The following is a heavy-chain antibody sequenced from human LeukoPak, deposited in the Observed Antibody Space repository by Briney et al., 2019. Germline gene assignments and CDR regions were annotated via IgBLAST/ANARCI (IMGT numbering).Heavy chain of an antibody. CDR1: GFTFSRDS. Sequence: GGSLGLSCAASGFTFSRDSMNWVRQAPGKGLEWVSYINGGGSPIYYADSERGRFTISRDNVKNSLYLQMNSLRAEDTAVYYCVRDNPRCCGVVPANIDDYWGQGTLVTVSS. V-gene: IGHV3-48*01. CDR3: VRDNPRCCGVVPANIDDY. D-gene: IGHD2-15*01. CDR2: INGGGSPI. J-gene: IGHJ4*02.